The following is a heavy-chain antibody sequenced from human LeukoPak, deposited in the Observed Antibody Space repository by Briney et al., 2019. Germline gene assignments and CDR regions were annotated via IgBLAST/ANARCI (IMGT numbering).Heavy chain of an antibody. CDR1: GGTFSSYA. D-gene: IGHD2-15*01. Sequence: ASVKVSCKASGGTFSSYAISWVRQAPGQGLEWMGGIIPIFGTANYAQKFQGRVTITADESTSTAYMELSSLRSEDTAVYYCARAYCSGGSCYVYYFDYWGQGTLVTVSS. CDR3: ARAYCSGGSCYVYYFDY. V-gene: IGHV1-69*13. J-gene: IGHJ4*02. CDR2: IIPIFGTA.